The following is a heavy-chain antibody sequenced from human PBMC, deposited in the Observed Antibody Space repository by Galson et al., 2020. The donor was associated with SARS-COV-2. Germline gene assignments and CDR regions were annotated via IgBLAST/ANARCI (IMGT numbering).Heavy chain of an antibody. CDR3: AKDRYDFWSGIFGVTPHYFDY. Sequence: ASVKVSCTTSGYTFGDYDNHWVRQAPGQALEWMGWINPKRGSTKSAQKFQDRITMARDTSINTAYMELSRLRFDDTAVYYCAKDRYDFWSGIFGVTPHYFDYWGQGNLVTVSA. CDR2: INPKRGST. V-gene: IGHV1-2*02. D-gene: IGHD3-3*01. J-gene: IGHJ4*02. CDR1: GYTFGDYD.